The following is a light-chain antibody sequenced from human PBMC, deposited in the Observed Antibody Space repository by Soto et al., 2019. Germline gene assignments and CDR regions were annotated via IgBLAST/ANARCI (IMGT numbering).Light chain of an antibody. J-gene: IGLJ2*01. CDR2: NNN. Sequence: QSVLTQPPSASGTPGLRATISCSGSSSNIGSNYVYWYQQLPGTAPKLLIYNNNLWPSGVPDRFSGSKSGTSASLAISGLRSEDEAEYYCSAWDDSLSALVFGGGTKLTVL. CDR3: SAWDDSLSALV. V-gene: IGLV1-47*02. CDR1: SSNIGSNY.